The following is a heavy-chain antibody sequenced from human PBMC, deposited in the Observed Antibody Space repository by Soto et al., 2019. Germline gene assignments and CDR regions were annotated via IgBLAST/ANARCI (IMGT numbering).Heavy chain of an antibody. J-gene: IGHJ4*02. Sequence: QVQLVQSGAEVRKPGSSVKVSCKASGGTFSRHAISWVRQAPGQRLEWMGGIIPIFGTANHAQKFQGRVTMIADEATSTVYMELSSLRSEDTAIYYCARGWGYDSSDYYYAYWGQGTLVIVSS. V-gene: IGHV1-69*01. CDR1: GGTFSRHA. CDR3: ARGWGYDSSDYYYAY. D-gene: IGHD3-22*01. CDR2: IIPIFGTA.